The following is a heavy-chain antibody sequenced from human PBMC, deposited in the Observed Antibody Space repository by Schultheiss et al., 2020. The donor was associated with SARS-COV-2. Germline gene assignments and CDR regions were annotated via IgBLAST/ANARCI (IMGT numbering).Heavy chain of an antibody. CDR3: ATGGTYDSSGSYTLV. CDR1: GFTFSSYA. V-gene: IGHV3-23*01. J-gene: IGHJ4*02. CDR2: ISGSGGST. D-gene: IGHD3-22*01. Sequence: GGSLRLSCAASGFTFSSYAMHWVRQAPGKGLEWVSAISGSGGSTYYADSVKGRFTISRDNSKNTLYLQMNSLRAEDTAVYYCATGGTYDSSGSYTLVWGQGTLVTVSS.